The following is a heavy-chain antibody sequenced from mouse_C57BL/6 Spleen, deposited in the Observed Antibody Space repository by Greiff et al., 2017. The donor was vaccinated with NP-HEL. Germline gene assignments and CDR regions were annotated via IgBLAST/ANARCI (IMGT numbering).Heavy chain of an antibody. CDR2: INPSNGGT. V-gene: IGHV1-53*01. D-gene: IGHD1-1*01. J-gene: IGHJ3*01. CDR3: ARPPNYYGSSDLFAY. CDR1: GYTFTSYW. Sequence: QVQLQQPGTELVKPGASVKLSCKASGYTFTSYWMHWVKQRPGQGLEWIGNINPSNGGTNYNEKFKSKATLTVDKSSSTAYMQISSLTSEDSAVYYCARPPNYYGSSDLFAYWGQGTLVTVSA.